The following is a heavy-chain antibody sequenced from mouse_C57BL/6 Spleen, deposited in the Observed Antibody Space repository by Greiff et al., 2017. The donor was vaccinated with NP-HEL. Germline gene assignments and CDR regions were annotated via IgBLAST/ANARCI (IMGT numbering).Heavy chain of an antibody. V-gene: IGHV1-69*01. Sequence: QVQLQQPGAELVMPGASVKLSCKASGYTFTSYWMHWVKQRPGQGLEWIGEIDPSDSYTNYNQKFKGKSTLTVDKSSSTAYMQLSSLTSEDSAVYYCARGLAQATLFAYWGQGTLVTVSA. CDR1: GYTFTSYW. J-gene: IGHJ3*01. D-gene: IGHD3-2*02. CDR3: ARGLAQATLFAY. CDR2: IDPSDSYT.